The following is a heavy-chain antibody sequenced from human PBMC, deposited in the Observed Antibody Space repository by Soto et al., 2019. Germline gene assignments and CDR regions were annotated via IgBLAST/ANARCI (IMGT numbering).Heavy chain of an antibody. CDR3: GARPGGGGY. CDR2: IYSGGYT. CDR1: GFTVSNNY. Sequence: EVQLVESGGGLIQPGGSLRLSCAVSGFTVSNNYMSWVRQAPGKGLEGVSVIYSGGYTAYGDSVKGRFTISRDNSKNTLFPQTNPRGPADPAVFYCGARPGGGGYWGQGTLVTVSS. V-gene: IGHV3-53*01. J-gene: IGHJ4*02. D-gene: IGHD3-10*01.